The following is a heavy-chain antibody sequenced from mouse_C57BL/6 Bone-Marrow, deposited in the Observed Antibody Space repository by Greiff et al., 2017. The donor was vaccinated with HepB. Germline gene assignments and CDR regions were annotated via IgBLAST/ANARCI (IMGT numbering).Heavy chain of an antibody. D-gene: IGHD4-1*02. Sequence: DVQLQESGGGLVQPGGSLKLSCAASGFTFSDYYMYWVRQTPEKRLEWVAYISNGGGSTYYPDTVKGRFTISRDNAKNTLYLQMSRLKSEDTAMYYCARDPSTGIDYWGQGTTLTVSS. V-gene: IGHV5-12*01. CDR1: GFTFSDYY. CDR3: ARDPSTGIDY. CDR2: ISNGGGST. J-gene: IGHJ2*01.